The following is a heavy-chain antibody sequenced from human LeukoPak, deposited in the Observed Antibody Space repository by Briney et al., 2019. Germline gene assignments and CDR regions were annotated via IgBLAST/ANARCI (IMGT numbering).Heavy chain of an antibody. CDR1: GFTFSSNW. CDR3: SRASSSVPNLLDY. J-gene: IGHJ4*02. Sequence: QPGGSLRLSCAASGFTFSSNWMHWVRQGPGKGLVWVSRISTDGSSTTYADSVKGRFTISRDNAKNTLYLQMNSLRAEDTAVYYCSRASSSVPNLLDYWGQGTLVTVSS. CDR2: ISTDGSST. D-gene: IGHD6-19*01. V-gene: IGHV3-74*01.